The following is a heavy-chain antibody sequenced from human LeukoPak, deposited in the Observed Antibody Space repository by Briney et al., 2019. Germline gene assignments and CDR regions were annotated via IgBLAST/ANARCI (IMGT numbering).Heavy chain of an antibody. D-gene: IGHD3-10*01. CDR2: IYYTGNT. Sequence: SETLSLTCTVSGGSITNYYWNWIRQPPGKGLEWIGYIYYTGNTNYNPSLKSRVTISVDTSKNQFSLKLTSVTAADTAVYYCTKGRGIWGQGTLVTVSS. CDR1: GGSITNYY. CDR3: TKGRGI. V-gene: IGHV4-59*08. J-gene: IGHJ4*02.